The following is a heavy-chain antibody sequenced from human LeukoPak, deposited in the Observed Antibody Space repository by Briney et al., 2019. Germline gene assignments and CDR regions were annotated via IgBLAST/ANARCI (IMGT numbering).Heavy chain of an antibody. CDR1: GFTFSSYA. CDR3: AKGGAVAADPRYFQH. Sequence: GGSLRLSCAASGFTFSSYAMSWVRQAPGKGLEWVSAISGSGSSTYYADSVEGRFTISRDNSKNTLYLQMNSLRAEDTAVYYCAKGGAVAADPRYFQHWGQGTLVTVSS. V-gene: IGHV3-23*01. D-gene: IGHD6-19*01. J-gene: IGHJ1*01. CDR2: ISGSGSST.